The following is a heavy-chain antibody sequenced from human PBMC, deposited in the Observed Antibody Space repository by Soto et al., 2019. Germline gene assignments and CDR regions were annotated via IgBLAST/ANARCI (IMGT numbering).Heavy chain of an antibody. CDR2: IYYSGST. D-gene: IGHD3-16*01. Sequence: LCGGSISSGGYYWSWIRQHPGKGLEWIGYIYYSGSTYYNPSLKSRVTISVDTSKNQFSLKLSSVTAADTAVYYCAATLWAPATGYGMDVWGQGTTVTVSS. J-gene: IGHJ6*02. CDR1: GGSISSGGYY. V-gene: IGHV4-31*02. CDR3: AATLWAPATGYGMDV.